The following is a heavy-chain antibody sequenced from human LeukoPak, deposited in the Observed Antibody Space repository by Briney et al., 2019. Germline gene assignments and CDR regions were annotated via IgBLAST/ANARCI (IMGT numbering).Heavy chain of an antibody. Sequence: GGSLRLSCTVSGFSFGDYTMSWVRQAPGKGLEWVGFIRSKAYGGTTEYAASVKGRFTISRDDSKTIAYLQMNSLKIEDTAVYYCTRFYSESSSWALDYWGQGTLVTVSS. J-gene: IGHJ4*02. CDR3: TRFYSESSSWALDY. V-gene: IGHV3-49*04. CDR2: IRSKAYGGTT. D-gene: IGHD6-13*01. CDR1: GFSFGDYT.